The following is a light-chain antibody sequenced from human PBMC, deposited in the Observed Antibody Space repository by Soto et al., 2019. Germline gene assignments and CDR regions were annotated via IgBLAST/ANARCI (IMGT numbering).Light chain of an antibody. J-gene: IGLJ3*02. CDR1: SSDIGAYNF. CDR3: TSFTSSNTWV. CDR2: EVS. Sequence: QSALTQPASVSGSPGQSITISCTGTSSDIGAYNFVSWFQHHPGKAPKLMIYEVSNRPSGVSDRFSGSKSDNTASLTISGLQPDDEADYYCTSFTSSNTWVFGGGTQLTVL. V-gene: IGLV2-14*01.